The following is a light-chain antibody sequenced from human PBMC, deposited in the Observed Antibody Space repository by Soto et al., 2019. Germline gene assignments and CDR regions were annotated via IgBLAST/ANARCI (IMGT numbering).Light chain of an antibody. Sequence: ILLTQSPSSLSASVGDRVTITCRASQGIDTSLAWYQQKPGKAPKLLIYAASNFQSGVPSRFSGSGSGTHFTLTISSLQPEDFATYYCQQYGSSLFTFGPGTKVDFK. CDR2: AAS. CDR1: QGIDTS. V-gene: IGKV1-9*01. J-gene: IGKJ3*01. CDR3: QQYGSSLFT.